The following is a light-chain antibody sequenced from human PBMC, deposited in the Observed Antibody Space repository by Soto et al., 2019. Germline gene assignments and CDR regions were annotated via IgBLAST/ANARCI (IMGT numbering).Light chain of an antibody. V-gene: IGLV1-44*01. CDR2: SNN. J-gene: IGLJ1*01. Sequence: LTQPPSASGTPGQRVTISCSGSRSSIGSNTVNWYQHLPGTAPKLLIYSNNHRPSGVPDRFSASKTGASASLTISGLQSEDEGDYYCAAWDASLGGFYVFGTGTKVTVL. CDR1: RSSIGSNT. CDR3: AAWDASLGGFYV.